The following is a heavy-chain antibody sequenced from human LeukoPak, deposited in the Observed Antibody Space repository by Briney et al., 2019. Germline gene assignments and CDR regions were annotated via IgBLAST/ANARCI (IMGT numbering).Heavy chain of an antibody. CDR2: INPRGGSA. D-gene: IGHD1-26*01. V-gene: IGHV1-46*01. J-gene: IGHJ4*02. CDR3: ARDVSGSYLDY. CDR1: GYTFTSYY. Sequence: AASVKVSCTASGYTFTSYYMHWVRQAPGQGLEWMGIINPRGGSASSAQKFQGRVTLTRDTSTSTVYMELNSLRSEDTAVYYCARDVSGSYLDYWGQGTLVTVSS.